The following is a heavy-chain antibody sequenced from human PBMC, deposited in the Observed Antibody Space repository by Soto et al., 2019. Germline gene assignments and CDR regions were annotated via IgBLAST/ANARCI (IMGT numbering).Heavy chain of an antibody. V-gene: IGHV4-39*01. J-gene: IGHJ4*02. D-gene: IGHD2-15*01. CDR3: ARHGRFTSSCSGGSCFCFDY. Sequence: KPSETLSLTCTVSGGSISSSSYYWGWICQPPGKGLEWIGSIYYSGSTYYNPSLKSRVTISVDTSKNQFSLKLSSVTAADTAVYYCARHGRFTSSCSGGSCFCFDYPGQAVLVTVSS. CDR1: GGSISSSSYY. CDR2: IYYSGST.